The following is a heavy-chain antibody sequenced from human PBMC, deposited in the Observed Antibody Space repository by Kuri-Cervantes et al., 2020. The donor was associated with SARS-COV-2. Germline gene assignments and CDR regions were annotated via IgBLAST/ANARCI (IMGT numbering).Heavy chain of an antibody. Sequence: GGSLRLSCAASGFTFSSYAMSWVRQAPGKGLEWVSVIYSGGSSTYYADSVKGRFTISRDNPKNTLYLQMNSLRAEDTAVYYCARTLGEDIVVVPAATFDYWGQGTLVTVSS. D-gene: IGHD2-2*01. CDR2: IYSGGSST. CDR1: GFTFSSYA. V-gene: IGHV3-23*03. CDR3: ARTLGEDIVVVPAATFDY. J-gene: IGHJ4*02.